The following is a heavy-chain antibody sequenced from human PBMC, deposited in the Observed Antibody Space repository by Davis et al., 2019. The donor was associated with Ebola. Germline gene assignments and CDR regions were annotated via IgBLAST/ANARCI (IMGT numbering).Heavy chain of an antibody. CDR3: AKDTGVSYSGDRYFDS. Sequence: GESLKISCAASGFTFSNFAMNWVRQAPGKGLEWVSTISGSGSSTYYAESVKGRFTISRDTSKNTLSLQMNSLRAEDTGIYYCAKDTGVSYSGDRYFDSWGQGTPVTVSS. CDR1: GFTFSNFA. D-gene: IGHD2-21*02. V-gene: IGHV3-23*01. J-gene: IGHJ4*02. CDR2: ISGSGSST.